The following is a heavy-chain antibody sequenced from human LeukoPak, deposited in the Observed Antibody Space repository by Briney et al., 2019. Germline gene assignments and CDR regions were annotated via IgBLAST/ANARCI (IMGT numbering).Heavy chain of an antibody. V-gene: IGHV4-59*08. Sequence: SETLSLTCTVSGGSISSYYWSWIRQPPGKGLEWIGYIYYSGSTNYNPSLKSRVTISVDTSKNQFSLKLSSVIAADTAVYYCARQREYCSSTSCYGLDYWGQGTLVTVSS. CDR1: GGSISSYY. D-gene: IGHD2-2*01. CDR2: IYYSGST. CDR3: ARQREYCSSTSCYGLDY. J-gene: IGHJ4*02.